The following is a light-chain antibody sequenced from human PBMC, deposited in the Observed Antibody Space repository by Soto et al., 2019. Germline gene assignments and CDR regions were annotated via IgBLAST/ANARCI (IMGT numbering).Light chain of an antibody. J-gene: IGLJ2*01. Sequence: QAVVSQEPSLTVSPGGTVTLTCALTTGAVTSDYYPNWFQRKPGQALRTLIYRTSNKHSWTPARFSGSLLGDKAALTLSGVQPEDEADYYCVLLYGGAWVFGGGTQLTVL. CDR1: TGAVTSDYY. CDR3: VLLYGGAWV. CDR2: RTS. V-gene: IGLV7-43*01.